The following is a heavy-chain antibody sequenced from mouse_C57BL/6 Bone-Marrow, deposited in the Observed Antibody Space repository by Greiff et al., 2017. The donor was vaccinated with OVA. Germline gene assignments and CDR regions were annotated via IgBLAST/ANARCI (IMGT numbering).Heavy chain of an antibody. CDR3: ARDGGLPDY. CDR2: ISYDGSN. Sequence: ESGPGLVKPSQSLSLTCSVTGYSITSGYYWNWIRQSPGNKLEWMGYISYDGSNNYNPSLKNRISITRDTSKNQFFLKLNSVTTEDTATYYCARDGGLPDYWGQGTTLTVSS. CDR1: GYSITSGYY. J-gene: IGHJ2*01. V-gene: IGHV3-6*01. D-gene: IGHD2-4*01.